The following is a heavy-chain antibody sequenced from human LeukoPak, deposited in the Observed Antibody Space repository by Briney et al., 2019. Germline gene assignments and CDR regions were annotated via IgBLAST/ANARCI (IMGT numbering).Heavy chain of an antibody. CDR3: AGSAWAPY. CDR1: GGAISNSSYY. D-gene: IGHD1-26*01. Sequence: PSETLSLTCTVSGGAISNSSYYWGWLRQSPGKGLEWIGTIYYSGSTYYNLSLKSRVTISVDTSKNQFFLKVNSVTAADTAVYYCAGSAWAPYWGQGTLVTVSS. CDR2: IYYSGST. V-gene: IGHV4-39*01. J-gene: IGHJ4*02.